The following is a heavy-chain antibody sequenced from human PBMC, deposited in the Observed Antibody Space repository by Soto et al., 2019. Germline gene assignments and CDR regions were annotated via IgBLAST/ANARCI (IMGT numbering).Heavy chain of an antibody. V-gene: IGHV1-3*04. CDR2: VNTVNGNT. CDR3: ARDLNDDHPSRIFDY. J-gene: IGHJ4*02. Sequence: ASVKVSCKASGYSFTRHAMHWVRQAPGERPEWVGWVNTVNGNTKYSQKLQGRVTITKDTSATTSYMELSSLRSEDSAVYYCARDLNDDHPSRIFDYWGQGTLVTVSS. D-gene: IGHD1-1*01. CDR1: GYSFTRHA.